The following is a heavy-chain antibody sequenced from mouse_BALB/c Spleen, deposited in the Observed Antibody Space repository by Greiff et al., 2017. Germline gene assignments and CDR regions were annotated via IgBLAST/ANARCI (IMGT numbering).Heavy chain of an antibody. CDR3: ARQTSYSPRAWFAY. CDR2: ISNGGGST. D-gene: IGHD2-10*01. V-gene: IGHV5-12-2*01. Sequence: EVKLMESGGGLVQPGGSLKLSCAASGFTFSSYTMSWVRQTPEKRLEWVAYISNGGGSTYYPDTVTGRFTISRDNAKNTLYLQMSSLKSEDTAMYYCARQTSYSPRAWFAYWGQGTLVTVSA. J-gene: IGHJ3*01. CDR1: GFTFSSYT.